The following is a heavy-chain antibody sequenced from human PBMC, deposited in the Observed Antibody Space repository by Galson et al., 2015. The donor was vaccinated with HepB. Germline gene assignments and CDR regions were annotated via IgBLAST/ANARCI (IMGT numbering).Heavy chain of an antibody. CDR2: INPSGGST. CDR1: GYTFTSYY. V-gene: IGHV1-46*04. CDR3: ARQSTDDDAFDI. Sequence: SVKVACKASGYTFTSYYMHWVRQAPGQGLEWMGIINPSGGSTSYAQKLQGRVTMTRDTSTSTVYMELSSLRSEDTAVYYCARQSTDDDAFDIWGQGTMVTVSS. J-gene: IGHJ3*02. D-gene: IGHD5/OR15-5a*01.